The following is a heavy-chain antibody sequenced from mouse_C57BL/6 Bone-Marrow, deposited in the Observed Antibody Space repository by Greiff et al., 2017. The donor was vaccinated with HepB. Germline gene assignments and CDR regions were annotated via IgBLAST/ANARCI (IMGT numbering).Heavy chain of an antibody. CDR1: GFNIKDYY. Sequence: VQLQQPGAELVRPGASVKLSCTASGFNIKDYYMHWVKQRPEQGLEWIGRIDPEDGDTEYAPKFQGKATMTADTSSNTAYLQLSSLTSEDTAVYYCTTRGLLRFLFDYWGQGTTLTVSS. CDR2: IDPEDGDT. CDR3: TTRGLLRFLFDY. V-gene: IGHV14-1*01. D-gene: IGHD1-1*01. J-gene: IGHJ2*01.